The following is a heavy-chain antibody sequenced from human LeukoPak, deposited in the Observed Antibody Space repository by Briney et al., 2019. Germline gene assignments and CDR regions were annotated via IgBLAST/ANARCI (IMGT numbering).Heavy chain of an antibody. Sequence: GGSLRLSCAASGFTFSSYWMSWVRQAPGKGLEWVSSISNSGDITSYADSVKGRFTISRDNSKNALYLQMNSLRIEDTAVYYCATNPFFDYWGQGTLVPVSS. J-gene: IGHJ4*02. CDR1: GFTFSSYW. CDR3: ATNPFFDY. D-gene: IGHD1-14*01. CDR2: ISNSGDIT. V-gene: IGHV3-23*01.